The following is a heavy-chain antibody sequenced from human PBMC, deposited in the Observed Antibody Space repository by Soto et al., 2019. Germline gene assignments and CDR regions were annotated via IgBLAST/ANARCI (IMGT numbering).Heavy chain of an antibody. J-gene: IGHJ6*03. CDR3: ARTPGRLERRYYYYMDV. V-gene: IGHV3-33*01. CDR1: GFTFSSYG. Sequence: GGSLRLSCAASGFTFSSYGMHWVRQGPGKGLEWVAVIWYDGSNKYYADSVKGRFTISRDNSKNTLFLQMNSLRVEDTAVYYCARTPGRLERRYYYYMDVWGKGTTVTVSS. D-gene: IGHD1-1*01. CDR2: IWYDGSNK.